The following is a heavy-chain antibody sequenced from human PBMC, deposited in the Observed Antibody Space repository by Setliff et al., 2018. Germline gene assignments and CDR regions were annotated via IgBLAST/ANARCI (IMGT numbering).Heavy chain of an antibody. CDR1: GYTFTGYY. J-gene: IGHJ3*02. V-gene: IGHV1-2*06. D-gene: IGHD6-13*01. CDR2: INPNSGGT. CDR3: ARVRSSSWFEGAFDI. Sequence: GASVKVSCKASGYTFTGYYMHWVRQAPGQGLEWMGRINPNSGGTNYAQKFQGRVTMSRDTSISTAYMELSRLRSDDTAVYYCARVRSSSWFEGAFDIWGQGTMVTVSS.